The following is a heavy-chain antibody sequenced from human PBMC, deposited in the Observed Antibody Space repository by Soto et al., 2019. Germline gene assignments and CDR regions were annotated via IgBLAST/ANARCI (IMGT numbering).Heavy chain of an antibody. CDR2: IYPGDSDT. CDR1: GYTFTDYW. D-gene: IGHD6-19*01. J-gene: IGHJ6*02. Sequence: GESLKISCKGSGYTFTDYWIGWVRQLPGKGLEWMGIIYPGDSDTRYSPSFQGQVTISADKSISTAYLQWSSLKASDTAMYYCARHNIGSGWYGGASTGPLKVYYYGMDVWGQGTTVTVSS. CDR3: ARHNIGSGWYGGASTGPLKVYYYGMDV. V-gene: IGHV5-51*01.